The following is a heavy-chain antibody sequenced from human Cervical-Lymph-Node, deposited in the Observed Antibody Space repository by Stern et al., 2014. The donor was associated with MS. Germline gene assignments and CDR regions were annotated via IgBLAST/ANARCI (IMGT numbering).Heavy chain of an antibody. CDR2: IDPDGGTT. D-gene: IGHD6-25*01. Sequence: EVQLLESGGGLVQPGGSLRLSCAASGFTFSSYWLHWFRQAPGKGLVWVSRIDPDGGTTNYADSVKGRFTISRDNAENTLYLQMNSLRAEDTAVYYCARDSSGRDDFWGQGTLVTVSS. V-gene: IGHV3-74*01. CDR3: ARDSSGRDDF. J-gene: IGHJ4*02. CDR1: GFTFSSYW.